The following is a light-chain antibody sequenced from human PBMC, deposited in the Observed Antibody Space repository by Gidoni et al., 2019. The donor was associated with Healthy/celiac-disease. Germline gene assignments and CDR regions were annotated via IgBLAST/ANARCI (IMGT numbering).Light chain of an antibody. CDR3: QAWDSSTASVV. Sequence: SYELTQPPSVSVAPGQTASITCSGDKWGDKYVCWYQQKPGQSPVLVLYQDNKRPSGIPERISGSKSGNTATLTIRGTQAMDEADYYCQAWDSSTASVVFGGGTKLTVL. CDR1: KWGDKY. V-gene: IGLV3-1*01. CDR2: QDN. J-gene: IGLJ2*01.